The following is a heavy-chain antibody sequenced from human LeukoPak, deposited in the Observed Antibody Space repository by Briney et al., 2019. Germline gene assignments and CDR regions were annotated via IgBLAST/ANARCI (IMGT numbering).Heavy chain of an antibody. CDR1: GYTFTSYG. D-gene: IGHD2-15*01. CDR3: ARDRCSGGSCYSSAY. Sequence: ASVKVSCKASGYTFTSYGISWVRQAPGQGLEWMGWISAYNGNTNYAQKLQGRVTMTTDTSTSTAYMELSSLRSEDTAVYYCARDRCSGGSCYSSAYWGQGTLVTVSS. J-gene: IGHJ4*02. CDR2: ISAYNGNT. V-gene: IGHV1-18*01.